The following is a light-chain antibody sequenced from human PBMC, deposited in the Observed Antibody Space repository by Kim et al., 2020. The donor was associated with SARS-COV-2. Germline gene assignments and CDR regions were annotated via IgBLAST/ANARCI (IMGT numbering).Light chain of an antibody. V-gene: IGLV2-23*01. CDR2: EGN. Sequence: GQSITVSCTGSSSNIGSYNLVSWYQQHPGKAPKLIIYEGNKRPSGVSNRFSGSKSGHTASLTISGLQAEDEADYYCCSYAGSSTYVFGSGTKVTVL. CDR1: SSNIGSYNL. CDR3: CSYAGSSTYV. J-gene: IGLJ1*01.